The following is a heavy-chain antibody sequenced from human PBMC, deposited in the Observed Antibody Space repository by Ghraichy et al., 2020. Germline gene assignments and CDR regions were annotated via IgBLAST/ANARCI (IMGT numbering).Heavy chain of an antibody. CDR3: TGEGNYDTTDSLRGH. CDR1: GASISRFY. D-gene: IGHD3-16*01. V-gene: IGHV4-59*01. Sequence: SETLSLTCIVSGASISRFYWSWVRQPPGKGLEWIGYVYYSGSTTYNPSLKSRVTVSIDTSKNQFSLKLNSVTAADTAVYFCTGEGNYDTTDSLRGHWGPGTLVTVSS. CDR2: VYYSGST. J-gene: IGHJ4*02.